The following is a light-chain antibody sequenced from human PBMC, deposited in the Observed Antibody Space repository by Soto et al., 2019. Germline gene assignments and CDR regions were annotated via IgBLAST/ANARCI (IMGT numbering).Light chain of an antibody. J-gene: IGLJ3*02. CDR1: SSDVGGYDY. CDR2: DVS. Sequence: QSVLTQPASVSGSPGQSITISCTGTSSDVGGYDYVSWYQQHPGKAPKLLISDVSNRPSGVSNRFSGSKSGNTASLTISGLQAEDEADYYCSSYTSINGVFGGGTKLTVL. V-gene: IGLV2-14*01. CDR3: SSYTSINGV.